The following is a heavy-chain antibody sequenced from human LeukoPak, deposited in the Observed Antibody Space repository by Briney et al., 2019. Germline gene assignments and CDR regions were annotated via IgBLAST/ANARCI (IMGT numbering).Heavy chain of an antibody. CDR2: ISAYNGNT. Sequence: ASVKVSCKASGYTFTSYGISWVRQAPGQGLEWMGWISAYNGNTNYAQKFQDRATMTTDTSTSTAYMELRSLRFDDTAVYYCARVSCSSTSCPRGAFDIWGQGTMVTVSS. D-gene: IGHD2-2*01. CDR3: ARVSCSSTSCPRGAFDI. V-gene: IGHV1-18*01. J-gene: IGHJ3*02. CDR1: GYTFTSYG.